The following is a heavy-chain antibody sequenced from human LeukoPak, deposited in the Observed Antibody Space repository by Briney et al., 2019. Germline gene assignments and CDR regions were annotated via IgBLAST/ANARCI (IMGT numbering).Heavy chain of an antibody. CDR1: GGSFSGDY. V-gene: IGHV4-34*01. CDR3: SRGRNTLSP. J-gene: IGHJ5*02. Sequence: SETLSLTCAVYGGSFSGDYWSWIRQPPGKGLEWIGEINHSGSTDYNPSLKSRVTMSVDSSKNQISLKLTSVTAADTAVYYCSRGRNTLSPWGQGSLVTVSS. CDR2: INHSGST.